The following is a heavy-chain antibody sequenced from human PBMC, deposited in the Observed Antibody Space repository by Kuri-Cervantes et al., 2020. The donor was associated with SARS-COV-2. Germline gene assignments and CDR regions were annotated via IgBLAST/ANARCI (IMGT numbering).Heavy chain of an antibody. V-gene: IGHV3-48*03. CDR3: AKDLPQVFGVVQIYYYYYYMDV. Sequence: GESLKISCAASGFTFSSYEMNWVRQAPGKGLEWVSYISSSSSTIYYADSVKGRFTISRDNAKNSLYLQMNSLRADDTAVYYCAKDLPQVFGVVQIYYYYYYMDVWGKGTTVTVSS. D-gene: IGHD3-3*01. CDR2: ISSSSSTI. J-gene: IGHJ6*03. CDR1: GFTFSSYE.